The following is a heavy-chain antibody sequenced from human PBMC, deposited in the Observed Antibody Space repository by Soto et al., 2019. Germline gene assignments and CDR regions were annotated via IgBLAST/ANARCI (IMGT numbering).Heavy chain of an antibody. CDR3: VREDGVVGASSAFDS. J-gene: IGHJ4*02. V-gene: IGHV3-21*02. Sequence: EVQLVESGGGLVAPGGSLRLSGVACGFALTTYTMNWVRQAPGTGLEWVSSINGRSNYKYYSDSVKGRFTVSRDNAQNSLFLQMSRLGPEDTAVYYCVREDGVVGASSAFDSWGQGTLVTVSS. D-gene: IGHD1-26*01. CDR1: GFALTTYT. CDR2: INGRSNYK.